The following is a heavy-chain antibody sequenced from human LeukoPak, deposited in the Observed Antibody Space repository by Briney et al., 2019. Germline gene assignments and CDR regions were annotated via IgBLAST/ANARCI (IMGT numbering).Heavy chain of an antibody. J-gene: IGHJ3*02. D-gene: IGHD6-19*01. CDR1: GFTFSSYW. Sequence: GGSLRLSCAASGFTFSSYWMSWVRQAPGKGLEWVANIKQDGSEKYYVGSVKGRFTISRDNAKNSLYLQMNSLRAEDTAVYYCARLGSGWADAFDIWGQGTMVTVSS. CDR2: IKQDGSEK. V-gene: IGHV3-7*01. CDR3: ARLGSGWADAFDI.